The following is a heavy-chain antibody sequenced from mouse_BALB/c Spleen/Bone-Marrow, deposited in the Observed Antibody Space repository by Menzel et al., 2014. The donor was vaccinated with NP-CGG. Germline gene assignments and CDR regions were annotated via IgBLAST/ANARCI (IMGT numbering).Heavy chain of an antibody. J-gene: IGHJ2*01. D-gene: IGHD3-1*01. CDR1: GYAFSTYW. CDR3: ARVGFSFDY. V-gene: IGHV1-80*01. CDR2: IYPGDGDT. Sequence: QVQLKESGAELVRPGSSVKISCKASGYAFSTYWMNWVKQRPGQGLEWIGQIYPGDGDTNYNEKFKGKATLTADKSSSTASIQLSSLTSEDSAVYCCARVGFSFDYWGQGTTLTVSS.